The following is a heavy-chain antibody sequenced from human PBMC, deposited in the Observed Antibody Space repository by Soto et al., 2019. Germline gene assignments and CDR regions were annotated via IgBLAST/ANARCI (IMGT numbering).Heavy chain of an antibody. CDR2: ISGGGTTR. CDR1: GFRFSDHY. V-gene: IGHV3-11*01. Sequence: PGGSLRLSCAASGFRFSDHYMTWIRQAPGKGLEWVSKISGGGTTRYYADSVKGRFTVSRDNAKNSLYMQMNSLRAEDTAVYYCASDPYYYASGFWGQGXLVTVYS. J-gene: IGHJ4*02. D-gene: IGHD3-10*01. CDR3: ASDPYYYASGF.